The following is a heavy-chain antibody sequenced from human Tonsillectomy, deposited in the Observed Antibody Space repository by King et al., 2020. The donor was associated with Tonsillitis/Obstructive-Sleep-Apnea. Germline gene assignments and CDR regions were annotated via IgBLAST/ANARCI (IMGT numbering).Heavy chain of an antibody. V-gene: IGHV7-4-1*02. D-gene: IGHD1-1*01. CDR1: GYTFTNYA. CDR3: ATPINWKDDPYFDY. J-gene: IGHJ4*02. Sequence: QLVQSGSELKKPGASVKVSCKASGYTFTNYAVNWVRQAPGQGLEWMGWINTNTGNPTYAQGFTGRFVFSLDTSVSTAYLQISSLKAEDTAVYYCATPINWKDDPYFDYWGQGTLVTVSS. CDR2: INTNTGNP.